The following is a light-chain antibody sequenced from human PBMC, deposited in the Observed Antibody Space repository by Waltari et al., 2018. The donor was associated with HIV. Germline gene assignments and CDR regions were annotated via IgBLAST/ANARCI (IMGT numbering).Light chain of an antibody. CDR2: GNS. V-gene: IGLV1-40*01. CDR1: SSNIGAGYD. CDR3: QSYDSSLSGYV. J-gene: IGLJ1*01. Sequence: QSVLTQPPSVSGAPGQRVTISCTGSSSNIGAGYDVPWYQQLPGTAPKLLIYGNSNRPSGDPDRFSGSKSGTSASLAITGLQAEDEADYYCQSYDSSLSGYVFGTGTKVTVL.